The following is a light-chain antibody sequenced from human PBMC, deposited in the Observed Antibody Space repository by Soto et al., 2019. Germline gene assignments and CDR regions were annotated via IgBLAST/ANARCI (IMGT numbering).Light chain of an antibody. Sequence: EIVLTQSPGTLSLSPGERATLSCRASQSVSSRSLAWYQHKPGQAPRLLIYAASIRATSIPDRFSGSGSGTDFTLTISRLEPEDFAVYYCQHYGDSPLYNFGQGTQLAI. CDR3: QHYGDSPLYN. V-gene: IGKV3-20*01. CDR2: AAS. J-gene: IGKJ2*01. CDR1: QSVSSRS.